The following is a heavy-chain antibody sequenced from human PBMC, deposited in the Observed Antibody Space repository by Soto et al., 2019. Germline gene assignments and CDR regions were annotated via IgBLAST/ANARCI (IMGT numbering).Heavy chain of an antibody. Sequence: SETLSLTCAVSGGSISSGGYSWSCIRQPPGKGLEWIGYIYHSGSTYYNPSLKSRVTISVDRSKNQFSLKLSSVTAADTAVYYCARTYGGITINWFDPWGQGTLVTVSS. CDR2: IYHSGST. D-gene: IGHD4-17*01. CDR3: ARTYGGITINWFDP. J-gene: IGHJ5*02. CDR1: GGSISSGGYS. V-gene: IGHV4-30-2*01.